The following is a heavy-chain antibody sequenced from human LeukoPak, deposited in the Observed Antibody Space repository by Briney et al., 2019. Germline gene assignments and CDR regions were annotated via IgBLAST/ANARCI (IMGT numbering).Heavy chain of an antibody. CDR3: ARATSGSYTGYFDY. CDR2: IYYSGST. V-gene: IGHV4-59*01. J-gene: IGHJ4*02. D-gene: IGHD1-26*01. Sequence: SETLSLTCTVSGGSISSYYWSWIRQPPGKGLEWIGYIYYSGSTNYNPSLKSRVTISVDTSKNQFSLKLSSVTAADTAVYYRARATSGSYTGYFDYWGQGTLVTVSS. CDR1: GGSISSYY.